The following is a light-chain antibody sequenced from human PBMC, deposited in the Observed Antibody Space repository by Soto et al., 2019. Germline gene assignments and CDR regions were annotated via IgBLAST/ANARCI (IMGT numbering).Light chain of an antibody. CDR1: QSVSSN. J-gene: IGKJ4*01. Sequence: EIVMTQSPATLSVSPGERATLSCRACQSVSSNLAWYQQKPGQAPRLLIYGASTRATGIPARFSGSGSGTEFTLTISSLQSEDFAVYYCQQYYNWPLPFGGGTKVEIK. CDR2: GAS. V-gene: IGKV3-15*01. CDR3: QQYYNWPLP.